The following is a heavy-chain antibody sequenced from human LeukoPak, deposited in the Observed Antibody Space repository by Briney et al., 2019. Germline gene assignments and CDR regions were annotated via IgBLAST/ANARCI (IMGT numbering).Heavy chain of an antibody. D-gene: IGHD2-2*01. V-gene: IGHV1-2*02. J-gene: IGHJ4*02. Sequence: ASVKVSCKASGYTFTGYYMHWVRQAPGQELEWMGWINPNSGGTNYAQKFQGRVTMTRDTSISTAYMELSRLRSDNTAVYYCARDPGGDIIVVPAAMPVDYWGQGTLVTVSS. CDR1: GYTFTGYY. CDR2: INPNSGGT. CDR3: ARDPGGDIIVVPAAMPVDY.